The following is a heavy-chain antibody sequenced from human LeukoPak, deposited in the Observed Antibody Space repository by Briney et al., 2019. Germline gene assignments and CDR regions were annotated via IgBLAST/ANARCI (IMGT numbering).Heavy chain of an antibody. V-gene: IGHV3-7*01. J-gene: IGHJ4*02. CDR2: INIDGSEK. D-gene: IGHD1-14*01. CDR3: ARSDHGPEY. CDR1: GFTFSSRW. Sequence: GGSLRLSCSASGFTFSSRWMNWVRQAPGRGPEWVAIINIDGSEKHYVDSVKGRFTISRDNAKNSLYLQMNSLRAEDTAVYYCARSDHGPEYWGQGTLVTVSS.